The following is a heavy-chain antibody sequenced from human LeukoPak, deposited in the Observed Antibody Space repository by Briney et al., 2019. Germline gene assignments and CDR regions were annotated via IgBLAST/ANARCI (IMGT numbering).Heavy chain of an antibody. D-gene: IGHD3-10*01. Sequence: ASVKVSCKASGYTFTSYGISWVRQAPGQGLEWMGWISAYNGNTNYAHKLQGRVTMTTDTSTSTAYMELRSLRSDDTAVYYCARDFFPMVRGVIIPEGSFDPWGQGTLVTVSS. CDR1: GYTFTSYG. CDR2: ISAYNGNT. V-gene: IGHV1-18*01. J-gene: IGHJ5*02. CDR3: ARDFFPMVRGVIIPEGSFDP.